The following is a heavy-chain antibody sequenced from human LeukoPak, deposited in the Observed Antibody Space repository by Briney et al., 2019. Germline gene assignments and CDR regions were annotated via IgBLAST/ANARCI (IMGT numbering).Heavy chain of an antibody. J-gene: IGHJ5*02. D-gene: IGHD2-2*01. CDR2: IYYSGST. Sequence: SQTLSLTCTVSGGSIRSGGYYWSWIRQHPGKGLEWIGYIYYSGSTYYNPSLKSRLTISLDTSKSQFSLTLNSVTAADTAVYYCARGARGVSAANTGAQNWFDPWGQGTLVTVSS. CDR3: ARGARGVSAANTGAQNWFDP. CDR1: GGSIRSGGYY. V-gene: IGHV4-31*03.